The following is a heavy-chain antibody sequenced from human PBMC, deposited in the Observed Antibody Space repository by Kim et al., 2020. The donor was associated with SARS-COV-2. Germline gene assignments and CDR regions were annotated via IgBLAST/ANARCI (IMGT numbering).Heavy chain of an antibody. CDR2: SKK. V-gene: IGHV3-30-3*01. Sequence: SKKYDADAVKGRFTISRDNSKNTLYLQMNSLRAEDTAVYYCARDMGGAFDIWGQGTMVTVSS. D-gene: IGHD3-16*01. J-gene: IGHJ3*02. CDR3: ARDMGGAFDI.